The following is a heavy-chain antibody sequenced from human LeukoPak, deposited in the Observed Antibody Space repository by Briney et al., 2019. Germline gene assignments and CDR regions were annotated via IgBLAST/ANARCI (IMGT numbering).Heavy chain of an antibody. Sequence: RASVKVSCKASGYTFTSYAMHWVRQAPGQRLEWMGWINAGNGNTKYSQKFQGRVTITRDTSASTAYMELSSLRSEDTAVYYCARDPLRYFGIVTLSYSMDVWGKATTVTVSS. CDR2: INAGNGNT. J-gene: IGHJ6*04. D-gene: IGHD3-9*01. CDR3: ARDPLRYFGIVTLSYSMDV. CDR1: GYTFTSYA. V-gene: IGHV1-3*01.